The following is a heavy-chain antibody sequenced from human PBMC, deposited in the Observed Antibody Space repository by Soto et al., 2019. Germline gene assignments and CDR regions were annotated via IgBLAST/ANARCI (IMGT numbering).Heavy chain of an antibody. V-gene: IGHV4-39*01. J-gene: IGHJ5*02. CDR3: ARSFDIVVVVAATPGGWFDP. CDR2: IYYSGST. CDR1: GGSISSSSYY. Sequence: QLQLQESGPGLVKPSETLSLTCTVSGGSISSSSYYWGWIRQPPGTGLEWIGSIYYSGSTYYNPSLKSRVTISVDTSKNQFSLKLSCVTAADTAVYYCARSFDIVVVVAATPGGWFDPWGQGTLVTVSS. D-gene: IGHD2-15*01.